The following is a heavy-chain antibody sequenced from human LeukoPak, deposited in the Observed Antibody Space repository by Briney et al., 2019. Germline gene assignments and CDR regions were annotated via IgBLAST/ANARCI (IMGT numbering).Heavy chain of an antibody. D-gene: IGHD4-23*01. J-gene: IGHJ3*02. V-gene: IGHV3-7*01. CDR2: IKQDGSEK. CDR3: ARAFDYGGIHDAFDI. Sequence: GGSLRLSCAASGFTFSSYWMSWVRQAPGKGLEWVANIKQDGSEKYYVDSVKGRFTISRDNAKNSLYLQMNSLRAEDTAVYYCARAFDYGGIHDAFDIWGQGTMVTVSS. CDR1: GFTFSSYW.